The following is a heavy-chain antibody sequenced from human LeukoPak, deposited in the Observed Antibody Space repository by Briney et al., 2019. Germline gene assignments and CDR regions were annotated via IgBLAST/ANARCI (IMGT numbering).Heavy chain of an antibody. J-gene: IGHJ3*02. V-gene: IGHV3-23*01. D-gene: IGHD4-17*01. CDR3: SNSPYADYEPPGFASDI. CDR1: GFTFSSNA. CDR2: LSGSGGST. Sequence: GGSLRLSCAASGFTFSSNAISSGRQAPGKGLGRLSLLSGSGGSTYYVDSVKGRFTISRDNSKNTLYLQINSLRAEDTAVYYCSNSPYADYEPPGFASDIWGPGTMVTVSS.